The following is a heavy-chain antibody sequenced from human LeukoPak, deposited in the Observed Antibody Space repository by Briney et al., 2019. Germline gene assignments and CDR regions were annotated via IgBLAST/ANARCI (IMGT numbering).Heavy chain of an antibody. CDR1: GGSISSSNW. CDR2: IYHSGST. J-gene: IGHJ3*02. V-gene: IGHV4-4*02. Sequence: SGTLSLTCAVSGGSISSSNWWSWDRQPPGKGLEWIGEIYHSGSTNYNPSLKSRVTISVDKSKNQFSLKLSSVTAADTAVYYCARIPPTYIAAALGHAFDIWGQGTMVTVSS. D-gene: IGHD6-13*01. CDR3: ARIPPTYIAAALGHAFDI.